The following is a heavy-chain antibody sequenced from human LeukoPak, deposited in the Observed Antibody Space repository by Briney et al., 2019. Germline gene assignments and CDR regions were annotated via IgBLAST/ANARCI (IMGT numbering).Heavy chain of an antibody. CDR3: ARLSGSYRLDY. CDR2: ISSSSSYI. V-gene: IGHV3-21*04. J-gene: IGHJ4*02. CDR1: GFTFSSYS. D-gene: IGHD1-26*01. Sequence: GGSLRLSCAASGFTFSSYSMNWVRQAPGKGLEWVSSISSSSSYIYYADSVKGRFTISRDNSKNTLYLQMNSLRAEDTAVYYCARLSGSYRLDYWGQGTLVTVSS.